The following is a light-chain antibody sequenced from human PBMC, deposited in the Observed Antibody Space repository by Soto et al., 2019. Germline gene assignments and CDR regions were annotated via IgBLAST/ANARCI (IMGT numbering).Light chain of an antibody. Sequence: DIQMTQSPSTLSASVGDRVTITCRASQSISDSLAWYQQKPGKAPKLLIYEASNLKSGVPSRFSGSGSGTEYTLTMSSLQPDDFASYYGQQYNGYWTFGQGTKVEIK. CDR2: EAS. CDR1: QSISDS. J-gene: IGKJ1*01. CDR3: QQYNGYWT. V-gene: IGKV1-5*03.